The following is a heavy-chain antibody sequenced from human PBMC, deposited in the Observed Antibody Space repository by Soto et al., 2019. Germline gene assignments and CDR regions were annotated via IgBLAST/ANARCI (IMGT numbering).Heavy chain of an antibody. CDR1: GDSISSYY. D-gene: IGHD6-13*01. CDR2: IYYSGST. Sequence: SETLSLTCTLSGDSISSYYWSWIRQPPGKGLEWIGYIYYSGSTNYNPSLKRRVTISVDTSKNQFSLKLSSVTAADTAVYYCARGRWQQLVQSPFDIWGQGTMVTVSS. J-gene: IGHJ3*02. CDR3: ARGRWQQLVQSPFDI. V-gene: IGHV4-59*01.